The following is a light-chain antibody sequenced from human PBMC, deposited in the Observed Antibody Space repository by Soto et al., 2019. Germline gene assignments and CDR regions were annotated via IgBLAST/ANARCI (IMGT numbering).Light chain of an antibody. Sequence: EIVLTQSPGTLSLSPGERATLSCRASQSVSSSYLAWYQQKPGQAPRPLIYGASSRAIGIPDRFSGSASGTDFTLTISRLEPDDFAVYYCQQYGSSPWTFGQGTKVEIK. CDR1: QSVSSSY. CDR3: QQYGSSPWT. V-gene: IGKV3-20*01. CDR2: GAS. J-gene: IGKJ1*01.